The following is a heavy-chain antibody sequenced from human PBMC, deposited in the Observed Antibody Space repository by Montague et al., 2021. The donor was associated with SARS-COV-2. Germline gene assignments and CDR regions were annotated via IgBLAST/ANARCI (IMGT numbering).Heavy chain of an antibody. V-gene: IGHV4-59*01. CDR3: ARALVPEEWLFGGDYYYYMDV. D-gene: IGHD3-3*01. Sequence: SETLSLTCTVSGGSISSYYWSWIRQPPGKGLEWIGYIYYSGSTNYNPSLKSRVTISVDTSKNQFSLKLSSVTAADTAVYYCARALVPEEWLFGGDYYYYMDVWGKGTTVTVSS. J-gene: IGHJ6*03. CDR1: GGSISSYY. CDR2: IYYSGST.